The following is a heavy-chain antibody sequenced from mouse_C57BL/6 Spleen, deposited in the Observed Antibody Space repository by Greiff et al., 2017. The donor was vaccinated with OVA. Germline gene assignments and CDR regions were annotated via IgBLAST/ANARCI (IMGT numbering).Heavy chain of an antibody. D-gene: IGHD1-1*01. CDR2: IHPNSGST. CDR1: GYTFTSYW. Sequence: QVQLQQPGAELVKPGASVKMSCKASGYTFTSYWMHWVKQRPGQGLEWIGMIHPNSGSTNYNEKFKSKATLTVDKSSSTAYMQLSSLTSEDSAVYYCANTVVATYGPFDYWGQGTTLTVSS. CDR3: ANTVVATYGPFDY. V-gene: IGHV1-64*01. J-gene: IGHJ2*01.